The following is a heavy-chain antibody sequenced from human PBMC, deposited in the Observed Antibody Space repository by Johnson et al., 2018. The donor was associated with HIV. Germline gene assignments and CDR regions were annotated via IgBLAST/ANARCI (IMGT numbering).Heavy chain of an antibody. Sequence: QVQLVESGGGVVQPGGSLTLSCAASGFTFSNYGMHWVRQAPGKGLEWVAFIQSDGKIKFYADSVKGRFTISRDNSKNSFYIQMNSLRAEDTAVYYCARDGPRGSYGAFDIWDQGTMVTVSS. CDR1: GFTFSNYG. J-gene: IGHJ3*02. CDR3: ARDGPRGSYGAFDI. CDR2: IQSDGKIK. D-gene: IGHD1-26*01. V-gene: IGHV3-30*02.